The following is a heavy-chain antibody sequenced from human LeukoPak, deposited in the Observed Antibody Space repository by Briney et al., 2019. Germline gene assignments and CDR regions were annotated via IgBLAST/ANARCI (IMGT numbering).Heavy chain of an antibody. J-gene: IGHJ4*02. V-gene: IGHV4-39*01. CDR2: IYYSGST. CDR1: GVSISSSSYY. CDR3: ARQSQFGSGRSPDH. D-gene: IGHD3-16*01. Sequence: SETLSLICTVSGVSISSSSYYWGWVRQPPGKGLEWIGSIYYSGSTFYNSSLKSRVTISVDTSKNLLSLKLSAVTAAETAMYYCARQSQFGSGRSPDHWGQGTLVTVSS.